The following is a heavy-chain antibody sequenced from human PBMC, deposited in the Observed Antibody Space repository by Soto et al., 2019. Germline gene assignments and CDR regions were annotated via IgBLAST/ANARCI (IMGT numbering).Heavy chain of an antibody. J-gene: IGHJ4*02. V-gene: IGHV1-18*01. CDR2: ISTYKGNT. Sequence: QVPLVQSGPEVKKPGASVKVPCKTSGYTFTSYGISWVRQAPGQGLEWMGWISTYKGNTNYAQKFQGRVTMTTDTSTGTAYMELRSLRSDDTAVYYWAARSPAFCYWGQGTLVTVCS. CDR1: GYTFTSYG. CDR3: AARSPAFCY. D-gene: IGHD3-3*02.